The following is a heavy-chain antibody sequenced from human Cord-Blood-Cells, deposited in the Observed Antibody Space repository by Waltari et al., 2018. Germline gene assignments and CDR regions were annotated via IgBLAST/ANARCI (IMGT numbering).Heavy chain of an antibody. V-gene: IGHV4-34*01. Sequence: QAQLQQWGAGLLKPSETLSPTCAVHGGSLRGYYWNWIRQPPGKGLEWIGEINHSRSTNYNPSLKRRVTISVDTSKIQCSLKLSSVTAADTAVYYCARGITMVRGVTASNWFDPRGQGTLVTVSS. D-gene: IGHD3-10*01. CDR1: GGSLRGYY. CDR2: INHSRST. CDR3: ARGITMVRGVTASNWFDP. J-gene: IGHJ5*02.